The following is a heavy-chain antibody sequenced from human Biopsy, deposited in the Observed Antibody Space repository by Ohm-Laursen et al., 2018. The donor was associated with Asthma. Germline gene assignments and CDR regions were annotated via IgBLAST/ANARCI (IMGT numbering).Heavy chain of an antibody. Sequence: SVKVSCKAPGGTFRNFAISWVRQAPGQGLEWLGGIRTGFGTTKYAQKFQGRVTITADESTSTAYMEVTSLRSEDTAIYYCARCQVGYSSGWSLLLKKIYYSGMDVWGQGTAVTVSS. CDR2: IRTGFGTT. CDR3: ARCQVGYSSGWSLLLKKIYYSGMDV. V-gene: IGHV1-69*13. CDR1: GGTFRNFA. D-gene: IGHD6-19*01. J-gene: IGHJ6*02.